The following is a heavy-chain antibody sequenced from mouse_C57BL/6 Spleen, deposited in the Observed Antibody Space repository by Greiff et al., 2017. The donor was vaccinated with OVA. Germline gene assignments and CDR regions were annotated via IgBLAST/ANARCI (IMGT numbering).Heavy chain of an antibody. CDR2: IYPGSGNT. D-gene: IGHD2-4*01. V-gene: IGHV1-66*01. Sequence: VQLKESGPELVKPGASVKISCKASGYSFTSYYIHWVKQRPGQGLEWIGWIYPGSGNTKYNEKFKGKATLTADTSSSTAYMQLSSLTSEDSAVYYCARDINYDYGWFAYWGQGTLVTVSA. CDR3: ARDINYDYGWFAY. J-gene: IGHJ3*01. CDR1: GYSFTSYY.